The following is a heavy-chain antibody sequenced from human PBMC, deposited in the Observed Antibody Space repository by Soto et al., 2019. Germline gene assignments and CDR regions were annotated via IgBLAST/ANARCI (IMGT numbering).Heavy chain of an antibody. CDR3: ARNSYDNWTGYYCYGMDV. D-gene: IGHD3-9*01. J-gene: IGHJ6*02. Sequence: GASVKVSCKASGYTFTGYYMHWVRQAPGQGLEWMGWINPNSGGTNYAQKFQGWVTMTRDTSISTAYMELSRLRSDDTAVYYCARNSYDNWTGYYCYGMDVWGQGTTVTVSS. CDR1: GYTFTGYY. V-gene: IGHV1-2*04. CDR2: INPNSGGT.